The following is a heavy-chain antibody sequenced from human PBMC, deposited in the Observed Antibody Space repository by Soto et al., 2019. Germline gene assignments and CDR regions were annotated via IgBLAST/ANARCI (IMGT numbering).Heavy chain of an antibody. CDR1: GYTFTSYY. D-gene: IGHD3-3*01. J-gene: IGHJ6*02. CDR3: ARDCVTILGVVIGPDV. Sequence: ASVKVSCKASGYTFTSYYMHWVRQAPGQGLEWMGIINPSGGSTSYAQKFQGRVTMTRDTSTSTVYMELSSLRSEDTAVYYCARDCVTILGVVIGPDVWGQGTTVTVSS. CDR2: INPSGGST. V-gene: IGHV1-46*01.